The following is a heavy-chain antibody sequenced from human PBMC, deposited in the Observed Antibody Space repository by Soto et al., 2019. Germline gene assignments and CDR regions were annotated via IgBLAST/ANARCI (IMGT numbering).Heavy chain of an antibody. D-gene: IGHD6-13*01. J-gene: IGHJ4*02. Sequence: ETLTLTCAVSGVTISTYYWSGIRQPPGKGLEWIGYNYHSGTTNYNPSLKSRVTISVDTSKNQVVLTMTNMDPVDTATYYCAHLYSSSWVFDYWGQGTLVTVSS. CDR2: NYHSGTT. CDR1: GVTISTYY. V-gene: IGHV4-59*01. CDR3: AHLYSSSWVFDY.